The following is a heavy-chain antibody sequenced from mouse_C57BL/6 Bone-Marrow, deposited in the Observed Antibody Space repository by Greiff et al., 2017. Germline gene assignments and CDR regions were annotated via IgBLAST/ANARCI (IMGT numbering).Heavy chain of an antibody. CDR3: ARGGNYGGYYFDY. J-gene: IGHJ2*01. CDR2: FHPYNDDT. D-gene: IGHD2-1*01. Sequence: VQLQESGAELVKPGASVKMSCKASGYTFTTYPIEWMKQNHGKSLECIGNFHPYNDDTKYNEKFKGKATLTVEKSSRTVYLELSRLTSDDSAVYYCARGGNYGGYYFDYWGQGTTLTVSS. CDR1: GYTFTTYP. V-gene: IGHV1-47*01.